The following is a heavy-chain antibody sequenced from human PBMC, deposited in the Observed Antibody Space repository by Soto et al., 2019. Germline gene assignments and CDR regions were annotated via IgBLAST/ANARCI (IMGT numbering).Heavy chain of an antibody. V-gene: IGHV1-58*02. J-gene: IGHJ5*02. CDR3: ARFTSTYSSSSPFDP. CDR2: IVVGSGNT. D-gene: IGHD6-6*01. Sequence: SVKVSCKASGFTFTSSAMQWVRQARGQRLEWIGWIVVGSGNTNYAQKFQERVTITRDMSTSTAYMELSSLRSEDTAVYYCARFTSTYSSSSPFDPWGQGTLVTVSS. CDR1: GFTFTSSA.